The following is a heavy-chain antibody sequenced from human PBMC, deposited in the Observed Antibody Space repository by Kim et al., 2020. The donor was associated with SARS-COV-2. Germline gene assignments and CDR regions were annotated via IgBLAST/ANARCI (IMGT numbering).Heavy chain of an antibody. J-gene: IGHJ5*02. CDR1: GYTFTSYA. D-gene: IGHD4-4*01. CDR2: INAGNGNT. CDR3: ARGYSKGRWFDP. V-gene: IGHV1-3*01. Sequence: ASVKVSCKASGYTFTSYAMHWVRQAPGQRLECMGWINAGNGNTKYSQKFQGRVTITRDTSASTAYMELSSLRSEDTAVYYCARGYSKGRWFDPWGQGTLATVSS.